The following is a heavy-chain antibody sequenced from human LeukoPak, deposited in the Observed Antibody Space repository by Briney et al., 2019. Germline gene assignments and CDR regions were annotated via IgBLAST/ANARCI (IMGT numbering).Heavy chain of an antibody. CDR2: IWYDGSNK. V-gene: IGHV3-33*01. CDR1: GFTFSSYG. D-gene: IGHD2-2*01. J-gene: IGHJ3*02. CDR3: ARDRLLDPVCSSTSCYAFDI. Sequence: PGRSLRLSCAASGFTFSSYGMHWVRQAPGKGLEWVAVIWYDGSNKYYADSVKGRFTISRDNSKNPLYLQMNSLRAEDTAVYYCARDRLLDPVCSSTSCYAFDIWGQGTMVTVSS.